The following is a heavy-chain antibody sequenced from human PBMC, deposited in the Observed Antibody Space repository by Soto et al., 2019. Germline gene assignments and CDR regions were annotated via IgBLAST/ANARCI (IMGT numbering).Heavy chain of an antibody. J-gene: IGHJ6*02. CDR1: GFTFSSYA. CDR2: ISYDGSNK. V-gene: IGHV3-30-3*01. D-gene: IGHD2-8*01. Sequence: GGSLRLSCAASGFTFSSYAMHWVRQAPGKGLEWVAVISYDGSNKYYADSVKGRFTISRDNSKNTLYLQMNSLRAEDTAVYYCAREWGYCTNGVCYVQEYYYYGMDVWGQGTTVTVSS. CDR3: AREWGYCTNGVCYVQEYYYYGMDV.